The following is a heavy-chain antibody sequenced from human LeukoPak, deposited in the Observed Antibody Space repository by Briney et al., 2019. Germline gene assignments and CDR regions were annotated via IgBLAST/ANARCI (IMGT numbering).Heavy chain of an antibody. J-gene: IGHJ4*02. CDR3: ARSMGDYGGTFDY. CDR1: GGSISSSSYY. D-gene: IGHD4-23*01. Sequence: SETLSLTCTVSGGSISSSSYYWGWIRQPPGKGLEWIGSIYYSGSTYYNPSLKSRVTISLDRSKNQFSLKLSSVTAADTAVYYCARSMGDYGGTFDYWGQGTLVTVSS. CDR2: IYYSGST. V-gene: IGHV4-39*07.